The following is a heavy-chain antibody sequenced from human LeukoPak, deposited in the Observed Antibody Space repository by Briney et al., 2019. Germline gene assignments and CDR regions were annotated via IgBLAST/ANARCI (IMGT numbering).Heavy chain of an antibody. Sequence: PGGSLRLSCVASGFTLDNHAMHWVRHFPGKGLEWVAVISYDGSNKFYGDSVKGRFTISRDNFKKTLFLQMNNLKSADTAVYYCARDFSAYVGSYYGMDVWGQGTTVTVSS. CDR1: GFTLDNHA. CDR2: ISYDGSNK. CDR3: ARDFSAYVGSYYGMDV. V-gene: IGHV3-30*04. J-gene: IGHJ6*01. D-gene: IGHD3-10*02.